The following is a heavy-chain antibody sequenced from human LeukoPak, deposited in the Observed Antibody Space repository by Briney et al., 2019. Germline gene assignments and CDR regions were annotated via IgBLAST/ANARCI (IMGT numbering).Heavy chain of an antibody. V-gene: IGHV4-34*01. Sequence: SETLSLTCAVYGGSFTGNFWSWIRQSPGKGLEWIGEINSSGDANHNASLKSRVTMSVDTSKNQFSLKLRAVTAADSAVYYCARCSRERHSFYYYYHMDVWGKGTTVTISS. CDR1: GGSFTGNF. CDR3: ARCSRERHSFYYYYHMDV. D-gene: IGHD1-26*01. CDR2: INSSGDA. J-gene: IGHJ6*03.